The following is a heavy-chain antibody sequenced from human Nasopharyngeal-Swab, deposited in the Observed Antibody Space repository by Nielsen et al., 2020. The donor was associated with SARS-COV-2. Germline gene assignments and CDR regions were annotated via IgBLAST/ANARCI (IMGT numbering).Heavy chain of an antibody. CDR3: AKDSVVIPAAWFDP. CDR1: DFPFTNYW. CDR2: INIEGGTT. V-gene: IGHV3-74*01. Sequence: GESLKISCAASDFPFTNYWMHWVRQAPGKGLVWISRINIEGGTTFYADSVKGRFTISRDNAKNSLYLQMNSLRTEDTAVYYCAKDSVVIPAAWFDPWGQGTLVTVSS. D-gene: IGHD2-2*01. J-gene: IGHJ5*02.